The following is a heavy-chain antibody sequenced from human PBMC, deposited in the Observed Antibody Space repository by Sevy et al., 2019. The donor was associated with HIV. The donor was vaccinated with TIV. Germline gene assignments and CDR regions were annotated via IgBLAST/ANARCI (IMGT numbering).Heavy chain of an antibody. CDR3: ARGVHPGYSSSWYKALTNYYYYYGMDV. D-gene: IGHD6-13*01. Sequence: ASVKVSCKASGYTFTSYGISWVRQAPGQGLEWMGWISAYNGNTNYAQKLQGRVTMTTDTSTSTAYMELRSLRSEDTAVYYCARGVHPGYSSSWYKALTNYYYYYGMDVWGQGTTVTVSS. J-gene: IGHJ6*02. CDR1: GYTFTSYG. V-gene: IGHV1-18*01. CDR2: ISAYNGNT.